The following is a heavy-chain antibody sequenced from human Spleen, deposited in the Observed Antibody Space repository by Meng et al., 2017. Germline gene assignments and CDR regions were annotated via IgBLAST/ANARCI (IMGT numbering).Heavy chain of an antibody. CDR2: MNPNTGNT. V-gene: IGHV1-8*01. Sequence: ASVKVSCKTSGYTFNSYDINRVRQATGQGLECMGWMNPNTGNTGYAQKVQGRVTMTRNTSINTAYMELRSLRSDDTAVYYCARYFDDVPYYYYGMDVWGQGTTVTVSS. D-gene: IGHD3-22*01. CDR1: GYTFNSYD. J-gene: IGHJ6*02. CDR3: ARYFDDVPYYYYGMDV.